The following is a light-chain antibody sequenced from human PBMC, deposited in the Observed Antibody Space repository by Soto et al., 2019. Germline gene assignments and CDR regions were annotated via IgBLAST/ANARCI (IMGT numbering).Light chain of an antibody. CDR2: GAS. V-gene: IGKV3-20*01. CDR1: QSVGSY. J-gene: IGKJ3*01. CDR3: QQYGSSPFT. Sequence: EIVLTQSPDTLSLSPGERATLSCRASQSVGSYLAWYQQKPGPAPRLLIYGASNRATGIPDRLSGSGSGADFTPIISRLEPEDFAVYYCQQYGSSPFTFGPGTKVHLK.